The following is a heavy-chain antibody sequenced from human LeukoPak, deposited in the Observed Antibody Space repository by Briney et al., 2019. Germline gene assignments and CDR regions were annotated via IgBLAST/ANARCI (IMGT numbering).Heavy chain of an antibody. D-gene: IGHD5-18*01. J-gene: IGHJ6*03. CDR2: INHSGST. V-gene: IGHV4-34*01. CDR3: ATTGPGELWFGYYYYYMDV. Sequence: SETLSLTCAVYGGSFSGYYWSWIRQPPGKGLEWIGEINHSGSTNYNPSLKSRVTISVDTSKNQFSLKLSSVTAADTAVYYCATTGPGELWFGYYYYYMDVWGKGTTVTVSS. CDR1: GGSFSGYY.